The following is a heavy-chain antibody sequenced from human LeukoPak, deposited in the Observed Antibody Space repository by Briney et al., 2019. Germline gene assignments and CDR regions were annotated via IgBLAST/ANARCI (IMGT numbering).Heavy chain of an antibody. Sequence: GASVKVSCKASGYTFTGYYMHWVRQAPGQGLEWMGWINPNSGGTNYAQKFQGRVTMTRDTSISTAYMELSRLRSDDTAVYYCARGHRRDCSSTGCYLWWFDPWGQGTLVTVSS. J-gene: IGHJ5*02. CDR1: GYTFTGYY. V-gene: IGHV1-2*02. CDR3: ARGHRRDCSSTGCYLWWFDP. CDR2: INPNSGGT. D-gene: IGHD2-2*01.